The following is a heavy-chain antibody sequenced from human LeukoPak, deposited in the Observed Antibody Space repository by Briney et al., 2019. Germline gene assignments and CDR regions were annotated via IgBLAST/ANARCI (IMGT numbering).Heavy chain of an antibody. CDR3: ARLIAAAGKGPPRFPDR. Sequence: KPSETLSLTCTVSGGSISSYYWSWIRQPPWKGLEWIGYIYYSGSTNYNPSLKSRVTISVDTSKNQFSLKLSSVTAADTAVYYCARLIAAAGKGPPRFPDRWGQGTLVTVSS. CDR2: IYYSGST. V-gene: IGHV4-59*01. CDR1: GGSISSYY. D-gene: IGHD6-13*01. J-gene: IGHJ4*02.